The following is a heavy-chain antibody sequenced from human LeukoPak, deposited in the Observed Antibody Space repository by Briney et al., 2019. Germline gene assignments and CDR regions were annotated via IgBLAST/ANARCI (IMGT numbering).Heavy chain of an antibody. CDR2: IWYDGSNK. Sequence: GGSLRLSCAASGFTFSSYGMHWVRQAPGKGLEWVAVIWYDGSNKYYADSVKGRFTISRDNPKNTLYLQMNSLRAEDTAVYYCAKDQRTGAYYYDSSGYYALDYWGQGTLVTVSS. CDR3: AKDQRTGAYYYDSSGYYALDY. CDR1: GFTFSSYG. D-gene: IGHD3-22*01. J-gene: IGHJ4*02. V-gene: IGHV3-33*06.